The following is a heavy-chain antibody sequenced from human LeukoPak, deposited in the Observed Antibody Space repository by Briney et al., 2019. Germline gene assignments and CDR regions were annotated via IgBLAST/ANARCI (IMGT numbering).Heavy chain of an antibody. CDR2: ISWNSGSI. J-gene: IGHJ3*02. CDR1: GFTFDDYA. Sequence: GGSLRLSCAASGFTFDDYAMHWVRQAPGKGLEWVSGISWNSGSIGYADSVKGRFTISRDNARNSLYLQMNILRAEDTALYYCAKDKGYIGEDAFDIWGQGTMVTVSS. CDR3: AKDKGYIGEDAFDI. D-gene: IGHD6-13*01. V-gene: IGHV3-9*01.